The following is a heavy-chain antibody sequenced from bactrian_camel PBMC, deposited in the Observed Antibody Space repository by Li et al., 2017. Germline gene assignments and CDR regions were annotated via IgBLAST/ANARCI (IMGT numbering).Heavy chain of an antibody. CDR3: AEGRGSRGEHCYSLNY. D-gene: IGHD6*01. CDR2: IYTGGGSI. V-gene: IGHV3S1*01. Sequence: HVQLVESGGGSVQAGGSLRLSCEPSGYITSSYCLGWFRQAPGKGREGVATIYTGGGSIYYADSVKGRFTISQDNAKNTVYLQMNNLQPEDTAMYYCAEGRGSRGEHCYSLNYWGQGTQVTVS. J-gene: IGHJ4*01. CDR1: GYITSSYC.